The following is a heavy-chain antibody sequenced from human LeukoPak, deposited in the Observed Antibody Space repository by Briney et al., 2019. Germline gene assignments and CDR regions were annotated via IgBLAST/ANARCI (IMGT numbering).Heavy chain of an antibody. Sequence: GGSLRLSCAASGFTVSSNYMSWVRQAPGKGLEWVSVIYSGGSTYYADSVKGRFTISRDNSKNTLYLQMNSLRAEDTAVYYCAKDRDYTFWSGYYYWGQGTLVTVSS. J-gene: IGHJ4*02. CDR3: AKDRDYTFWSGYYY. CDR2: IYSGGST. CDR1: GFTVSSNY. D-gene: IGHD3-3*01. V-gene: IGHV3-66*01.